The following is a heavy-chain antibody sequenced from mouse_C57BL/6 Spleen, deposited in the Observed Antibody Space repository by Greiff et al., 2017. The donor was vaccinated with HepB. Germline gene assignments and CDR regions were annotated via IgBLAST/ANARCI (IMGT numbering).Heavy chain of an antibody. D-gene: IGHD4-1*01. CDR2: ISNGGGST. V-gene: IGHV5-12*01. J-gene: IGHJ4*01. CDR3: ANWGVYAMDY. CDR1: GFTFSDYY. Sequence: EVMLVESGGGLVQPGGSLKLSCAASGFTFSDYYMYWVRQTPEKRLEWVAYISNGGGSTYYPDTVKGRFTISRDNAKNTLYLQMSRLKSEDTAMYYCANWGVYAMDYWGQGTSVTVSS.